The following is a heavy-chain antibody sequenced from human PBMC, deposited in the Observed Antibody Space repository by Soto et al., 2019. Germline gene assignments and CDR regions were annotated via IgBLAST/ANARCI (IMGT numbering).Heavy chain of an antibody. CDR3: ARLIAVEPDAFDI. Sequence: ASVKVSCKASGYTFTSYYMHWLRQAPGQGLEWMGIINPSGGSTSYAQKFQGRVTMTRDTSTSTVYMELSSLRSEDTAVYYCARLIAVEPDAFDIWGQGTMVTVSS. CDR1: GYTFTSYY. CDR2: INPSGGST. D-gene: IGHD6-19*01. J-gene: IGHJ3*02. V-gene: IGHV1-46*03.